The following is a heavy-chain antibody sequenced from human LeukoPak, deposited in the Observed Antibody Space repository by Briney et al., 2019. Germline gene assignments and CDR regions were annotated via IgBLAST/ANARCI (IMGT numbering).Heavy chain of an antibody. CDR3: ARHRSIVGARYWFDP. CDR2: INHSGST. CDR1: GGSFSGYY. J-gene: IGHJ5*02. D-gene: IGHD1-26*01. V-gene: IGHV4-34*01. Sequence: SETLSLTCAVYGGSFSGYYWSWIRQPPGKGLEWIGEINHSGSTNYNPSLKSRVTISVDTSKNQFSLKLSSVTAADTAVYYCARHRSIVGARYWFDPWGQGTLVTVSS.